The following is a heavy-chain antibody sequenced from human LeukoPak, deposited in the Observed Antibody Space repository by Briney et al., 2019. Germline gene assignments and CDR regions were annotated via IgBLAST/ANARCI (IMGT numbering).Heavy chain of an antibody. V-gene: IGHV1-2*02. D-gene: IGHD3-10*01. J-gene: IGHJ6*03. CDR1: GYTFTDYY. CDR2: INPNSGGT. CDR3: ARGSGSYYNAYYYYMDV. Sequence: ASVKVSCKASGYTFTDYYIHWVRQAPGQGLEWMGWINPNSGGTNYAQKFQGRVTMTRDTSISTAYMELSRLRSDDTAVYYCARGSGSYYNAYYYYMDVWGKGTTVTVSS.